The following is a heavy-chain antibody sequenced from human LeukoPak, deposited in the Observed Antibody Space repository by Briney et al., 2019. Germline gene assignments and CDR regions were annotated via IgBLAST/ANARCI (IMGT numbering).Heavy chain of an antibody. V-gene: IGHV4-4*02. Sequence: SETLSLTCIVSGGSISSLNLWSWLRQPPGKGLEWIGEMYLGGTTNFNPSLKSRVTILIDKSKNQLSLQLTSVTAADTAVYYCARDGDRSSWINWFDPWGQGTLVTVSS. J-gene: IGHJ5*02. D-gene: IGHD6-13*01. CDR3: ARDGDRSSWINWFDP. CDR2: MYLGGTT. CDR1: GGSISSLNL.